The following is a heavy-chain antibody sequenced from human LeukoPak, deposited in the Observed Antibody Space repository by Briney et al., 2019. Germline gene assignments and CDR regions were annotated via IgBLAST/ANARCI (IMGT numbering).Heavy chain of an antibody. CDR1: GGSFSGYY. CDR3: ARHGGSGSYPAPFDY. J-gene: IGHJ4*02. D-gene: IGHD3-10*01. CDR2: INHSGST. Sequence: SETLSLTCAVYGGSFSGYYWGWIRQPPGKGLEWIGEINHSGSTNYNPSLKSRVTISVDTSKNQFSLKLSSVTAADTAVYYCARHGGSGSYPAPFDYWGQGTLVTVSS. V-gene: IGHV4-34*01.